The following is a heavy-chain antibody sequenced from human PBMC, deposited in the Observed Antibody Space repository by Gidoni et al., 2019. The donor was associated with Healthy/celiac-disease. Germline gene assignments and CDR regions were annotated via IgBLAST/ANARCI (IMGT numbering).Heavy chain of an antibody. CDR1: GFTCGSYS. J-gene: IGHJ4*02. CDR3: ARGAMVQGVIGWRPFDY. Sequence: EVQLVESGGGLVKPGGSRRLPCAAPGFTCGSYSMNWVLQAPGKGLEWFSSISSSSSYIYYADSVKGRFTISRDNAKNSLYLQMNSLRSEDTAVYYCARGAMVQGVIGWRPFDYWGQGTLVTVSS. CDR2: ISSSSSYI. V-gene: IGHV3-21*01. D-gene: IGHD3-10*01.